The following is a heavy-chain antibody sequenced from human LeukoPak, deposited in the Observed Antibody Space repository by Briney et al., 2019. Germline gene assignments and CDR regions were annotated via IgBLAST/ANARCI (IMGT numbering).Heavy chain of an antibody. J-gene: IGHJ5*02. Sequence: SETLSLTCTVSGGSISSYYWSWIRQPAGKGLEWIGRIYTSGSTNYNPSLKSRVTMSVDTSKNQFSLKLSSVTAADTAVYYCARDAHIAAAAFNWFDPWGQGTLVTVSS. CDR3: ARDAHIAAAAFNWFDP. D-gene: IGHD6-13*01. CDR1: GGSISSYY. V-gene: IGHV4-4*07. CDR2: IYTSGST.